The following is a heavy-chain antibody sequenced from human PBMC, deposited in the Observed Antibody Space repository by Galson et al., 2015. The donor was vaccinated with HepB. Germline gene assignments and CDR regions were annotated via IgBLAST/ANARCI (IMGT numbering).Heavy chain of an antibody. V-gene: IGHV3-15*07. D-gene: IGHD3-10*01. Sequence: SLRLSCAASGFTFSNAWMNWVRQAPGKGLEWVGRIKSKTDGGTTDYAAPVKGRFTISRDDSKNTLYLQMNSLKTEDTAVYYCTTRAVITRGYAFDIWGQGTMATVSS. J-gene: IGHJ3*02. CDR1: GFTFSNAW. CDR3: TTRAVITRGYAFDI. CDR2: IKSKTDGGTT.